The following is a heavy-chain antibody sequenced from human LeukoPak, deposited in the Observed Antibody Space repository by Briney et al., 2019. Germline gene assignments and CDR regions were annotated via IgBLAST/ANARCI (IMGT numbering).Heavy chain of an antibody. Sequence: ASVKVSCKASGYTFTSYGISWVRQAPGQGLEWMGWISAYNGNTNYAQKLQGRVTMTTDTSTSTAYMELRSLRSDDTAVYYCARDGKTGLGAINYYGMDVWGQGTTVTVSS. D-gene: IGHD1-26*01. CDR1: GYTFTSYG. CDR2: ISAYNGNT. J-gene: IGHJ6*02. V-gene: IGHV1-18*01. CDR3: ARDGKTGLGAINYYGMDV.